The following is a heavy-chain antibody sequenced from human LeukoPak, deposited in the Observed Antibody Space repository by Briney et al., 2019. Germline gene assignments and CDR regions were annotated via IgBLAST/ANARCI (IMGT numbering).Heavy chain of an antibody. V-gene: IGHV3-15*01. J-gene: IGHJ4*02. CDR2: IRSKTNAGTT. CDR3: TTGAAGN. D-gene: IGHD6-25*01. CDR1: GFTFSNAW. Sequence: PGGSLRLSRAASGFTFSNAWMSWVRLTPGKGLEWVGRIRSKTNAGTTDYAAPVKGRFTISRDDSKNTLYLQMNSLKTEDTAVYYCTTGAAGNWGQGTLVTVSS.